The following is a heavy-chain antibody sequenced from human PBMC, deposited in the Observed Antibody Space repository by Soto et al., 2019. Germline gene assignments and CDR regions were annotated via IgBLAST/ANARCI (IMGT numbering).Heavy chain of an antibody. CDR3: ARGLSWGSKWYYYMDV. CDR1: GFTISGNA. Sequence: EVQLVESGGGLVQPGGSLRLSCAASGFTISGNAMNWVRQAPGRVLEWVSYISSSSTNIHYADSVRGRFTISRDNAKNSLYLQMNSLRDEDTAVYRCARGLSWGSKWYYYMDVWGKGTTVTVAS. V-gene: IGHV3-48*02. D-gene: IGHD3-16*01. J-gene: IGHJ6*03. CDR2: ISSSSTNI.